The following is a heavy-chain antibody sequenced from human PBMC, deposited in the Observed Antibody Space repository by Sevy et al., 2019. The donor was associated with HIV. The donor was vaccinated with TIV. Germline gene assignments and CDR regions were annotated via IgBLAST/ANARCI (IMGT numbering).Heavy chain of an antibody. CDR3: ARHRLGEAFDY. V-gene: IGHV4-38-2*01. CDR2: LYHSGST. J-gene: IGHJ4*02. Sequence: SETLSLTCAVSGYSISSDNYWGWIRQPPGKGLEWIGSLYHSGSTYYNPSLKSRVTISVDTSNNQFSLRLSSVTAADTAVYYCARHRLGEAFDYRGQGTLVTVSS. CDR1: GYSISSDNY. D-gene: IGHD3-16*01.